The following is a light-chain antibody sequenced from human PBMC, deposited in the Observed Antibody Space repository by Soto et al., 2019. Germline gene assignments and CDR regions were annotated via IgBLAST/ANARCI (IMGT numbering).Light chain of an antibody. Sequence: EIVMTQSPATLSVSPGERATLSCRASQSVGSSLAWYQQTPGQAPRLLIHDASTRATGIPARFSGSGSGTEFILTISSVESEDSAIYYCQQHNDWPTFGQGTRLEIK. CDR1: QSVGSS. CDR3: QQHNDWPT. V-gene: IGKV3-15*01. CDR2: DAS. J-gene: IGKJ5*01.